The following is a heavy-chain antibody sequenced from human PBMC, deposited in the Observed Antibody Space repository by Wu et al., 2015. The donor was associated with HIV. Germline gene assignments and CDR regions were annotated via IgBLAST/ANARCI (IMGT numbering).Heavy chain of an antibody. CDR1: GYTFTSYG. V-gene: IGHV1-18*01. CDR3: VRDQQWPPEYYHYYGMDV. D-gene: IGHD6-19*01. J-gene: IGHJ6*02. Sequence: QVQLVQSGAEVKKPGASVKVSCKASGYTFTSYGITWVRQAPGQGLEWMGWISGYNAKTNCAQNLQDRVTMTTDTSTSTAYMELRSLKSDDTAVYYCVRDQQWPPEYYHYYGMDVWGQGTTITVSS. CDR2: ISGYNAKT.